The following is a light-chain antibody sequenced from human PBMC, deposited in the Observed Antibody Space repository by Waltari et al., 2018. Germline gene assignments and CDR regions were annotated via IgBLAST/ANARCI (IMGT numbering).Light chain of an antibody. J-gene: IGLJ2*01. CDR3: ISYTTSDTMI. CDR2: AVS. V-gene: IGLV2-14*03. Sequence: QSALTQPASVSGSPGQSITISCTGTSSDVGAYNYVYWYQQHPGKVPKLIIYAVSHRPSGVSFRFSGSKSHNTTSLTISGLQAEDEADYYCISYTTSDTMIFGGGTKLTVL. CDR1: SSDVGAYNY.